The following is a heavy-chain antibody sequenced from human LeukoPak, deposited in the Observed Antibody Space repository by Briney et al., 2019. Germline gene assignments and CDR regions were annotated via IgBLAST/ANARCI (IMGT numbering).Heavy chain of an antibody. CDR2: IYYSGST. CDR1: GGSISSYY. J-gene: IGHJ4*02. D-gene: IGHD6-13*01. V-gene: IGHV4-59*12. CDR3: AREGEIAAAGTVFDY. Sequence: PSETLSLTCTVSGGSISSYYWSWIRQPPGKGLEWIGYIYYSGSTYYNPSLKSRVTISVDTSKNQFSLKLSSVTAADTAVYYCAREGEIAAAGTVFDYWGQGTLVTVSS.